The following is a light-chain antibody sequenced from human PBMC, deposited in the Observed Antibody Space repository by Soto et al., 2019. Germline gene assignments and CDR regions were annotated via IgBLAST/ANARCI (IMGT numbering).Light chain of an antibody. CDR2: DVS. Sequence: QSVLTQPASVSGSPGQSITISCTGTSRDVGGYNYVSWYQQHPGKAPKLMIYDVSNRPSGVSNRLSGSKSGNTAYLTISVLQAEDEDRYQCRSNTRRSTLDVKFGEGTKPTLL. J-gene: IGLJ2*01. CDR1: SRDVGGYNY. CDR3: RSNTRRSTLDVK. V-gene: IGLV2-14*01.